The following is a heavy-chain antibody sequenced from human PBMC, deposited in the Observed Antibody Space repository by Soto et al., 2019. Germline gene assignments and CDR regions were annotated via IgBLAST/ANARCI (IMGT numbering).Heavy chain of an antibody. Sequence: ASVKVSCKASGYTFITYAINWVRQAPGQGLEWMGWMSADNGNTGYAQKLQGRVIMTTDTSTSTAYMELRSLRSDDTAVYYCARDYDILTGSYDWFDPWGQGTLVTVSS. CDR1: GYTFITYA. J-gene: IGHJ5*02. CDR3: ARDYDILTGSYDWFDP. D-gene: IGHD3-9*01. V-gene: IGHV1-18*01. CDR2: MSADNGNT.